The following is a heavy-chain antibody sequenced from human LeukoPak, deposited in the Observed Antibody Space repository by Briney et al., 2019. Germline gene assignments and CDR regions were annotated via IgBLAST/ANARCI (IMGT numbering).Heavy chain of an antibody. Sequence: GGSLRLSCAASGFTVNTHYMSWIRQAPGKGLEWVSAISGSGGSTYYADSVKGRFTISRDNAKNSLYLQMNSLRAEDTALYHCARDEYYYDSSGYYRYNWFDPWGQGTLVTVSS. CDR3: ARDEYYYDSSGYYRYNWFDP. J-gene: IGHJ5*02. V-gene: IGHV3-11*01. D-gene: IGHD3-22*01. CDR2: ISGSGGST. CDR1: GFTVNTHY.